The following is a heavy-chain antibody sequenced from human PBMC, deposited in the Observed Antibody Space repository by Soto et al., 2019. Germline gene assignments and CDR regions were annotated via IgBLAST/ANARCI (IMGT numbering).Heavy chain of an antibody. CDR3: ARRRSFWSGYEAKNWFDP. CDR2: INHSGST. Sequence: SETLSLTCAVYGGSFSGYYWSWIRQPPGKGLEWIGEINHSGSTNYNPSLKSRVTISVDTSKNQFSLKLSSVTAADTAVYYCARRRSFWSGYEAKNWFDPWGQGTLVTVSS. CDR1: GGSFSGYY. V-gene: IGHV4-34*01. D-gene: IGHD3-3*01. J-gene: IGHJ5*02.